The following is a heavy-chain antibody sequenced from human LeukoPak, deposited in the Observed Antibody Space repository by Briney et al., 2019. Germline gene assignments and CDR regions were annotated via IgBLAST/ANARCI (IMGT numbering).Heavy chain of an antibody. Sequence: GGSLRLSCAASGFTFSSYSMNWARQAPGKGLVWVSRINGDGSSTTYADSVRGRFTISRDDAKNTLYLEMNSLRAEDTAVYYCAREWHDAFDIWGQGTMVTVSS. D-gene: IGHD5-24*01. CDR3: AREWHDAFDI. CDR1: GFTFSSYS. J-gene: IGHJ3*02. CDR2: INGDGSST. V-gene: IGHV3-74*01.